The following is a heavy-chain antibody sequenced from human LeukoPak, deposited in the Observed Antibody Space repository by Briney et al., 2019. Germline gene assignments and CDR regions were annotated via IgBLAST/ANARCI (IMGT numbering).Heavy chain of an antibody. CDR1: GFTFSSYS. V-gene: IGHV3-21*01. J-gene: IGHJ3*02. D-gene: IGHD2-2*01. CDR3: AREGHCSSTSCYDAFDI. Sequence: GGSLRLSCAASGFTFSSYSMNWVRQAPGKGLEWVSSISSSSSYIYYADSVKGRFTISRDNAKNSLYLQMNSLRAEDTAVYYCAREGHCSSTSCYDAFDIWGQGTMVTVSS. CDR2: ISSSSSYI.